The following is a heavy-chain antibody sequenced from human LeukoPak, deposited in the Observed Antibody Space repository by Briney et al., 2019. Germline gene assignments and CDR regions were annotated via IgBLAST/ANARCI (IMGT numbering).Heavy chain of an antibody. J-gene: IGHJ4*02. D-gene: IGHD3-16*01. CDR2: FDPEDGET. V-gene: IGHV1-24*01. Sequence: ASVKVSCRVSGYTLTELSMHWVRQAPGKGLEWMGGFDPEDGETIYAQKFQGRVTMTEDTSTDTAYMELSSLRSEDTAVYYCATVSIVSGSYAFGYWGQGTLVTVSS. CDR1: GYTLTELS. CDR3: ATVSIVSGSYAFGY.